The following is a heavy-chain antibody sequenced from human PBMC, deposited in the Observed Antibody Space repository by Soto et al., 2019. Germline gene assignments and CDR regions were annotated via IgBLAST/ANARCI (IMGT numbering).Heavy chain of an antibody. Sequence: PGGSLRLACAASGFTFSSFDMHWVRQATGKGLEWVSGIGGGGDTYYPGSVKGRFTISRENAKNSLYLQMNSLRAGDTAVYYCVTGRPTHWYSLGQGTLVTVSS. D-gene: IGHD1-20*01. CDR1: GFTFSSFD. CDR2: IGGGGDT. V-gene: IGHV3-13*01. J-gene: IGHJ5*02. CDR3: VTGRPTHWYS.